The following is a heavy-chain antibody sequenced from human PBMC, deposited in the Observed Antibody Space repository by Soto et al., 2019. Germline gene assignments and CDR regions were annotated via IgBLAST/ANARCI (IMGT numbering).Heavy chain of an antibody. CDR3: ARHGRDYYGSGSHDAFDI. V-gene: IGHV2-70*01. D-gene: IGHD3-10*01. J-gene: IGHJ3*02. CDR1: GFSLSTSGMC. CDR2: IDWDDDK. Sequence: GSGPTLVNPTQTLTLTCTFSGFSLSTSGMCVSWIRQPPGKALEWLALIDWDDDKYYSTSLKTRLTISKDTSKNQVVLTMTNMDPVDTATYYCARHGRDYYGSGSHDAFDIWGQGTMVTVSS.